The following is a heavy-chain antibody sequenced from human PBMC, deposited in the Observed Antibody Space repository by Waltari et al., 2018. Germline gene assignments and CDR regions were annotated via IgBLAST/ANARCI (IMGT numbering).Heavy chain of an antibody. J-gene: IGHJ4*02. CDR2: IHGSGRI. CDR1: GDVISGSFW. Sequence: QVQLQESGPGLVKPSGTPSVTCAVSGDVISGSFWWSWVRQTPGKGLEWIGQIHGSGRINYNPSLESRVTVSRDTSNNQFSLKLTSATAADTAVYFCARDRGRGLYLDSWGQGILVTVSP. V-gene: IGHV4-4*02. D-gene: IGHD5-12*01. CDR3: ARDRGRGLYLDS.